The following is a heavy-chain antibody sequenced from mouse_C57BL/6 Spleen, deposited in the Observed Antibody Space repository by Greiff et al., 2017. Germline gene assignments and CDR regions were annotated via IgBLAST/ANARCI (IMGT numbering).Heavy chain of an antibody. Sequence: QVQLQQSGAELVKPGASVKISCKASGYAFSSYWMNWVKQRPGKGLEWIGLIYPGDGDTNYNGKFKGKATLTAAKSSSTAYMQLSSLTSEASAVYFCASGGDSSGYDYFDYWGQGTTLTVSS. CDR3: ASGGDSSGYDYFDY. CDR2: IYPGDGDT. V-gene: IGHV1-80*01. CDR1: GYAFSSYW. D-gene: IGHD3-2*02. J-gene: IGHJ2*01.